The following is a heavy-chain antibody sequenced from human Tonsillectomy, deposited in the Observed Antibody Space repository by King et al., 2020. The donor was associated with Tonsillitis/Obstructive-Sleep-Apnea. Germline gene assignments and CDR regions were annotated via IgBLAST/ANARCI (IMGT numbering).Heavy chain of an antibody. CDR2: ISGSGGYT. V-gene: IGHV3-23*04. CDR3: AKDFHSVTAAAFDI. Sequence: VQLVESGGGLVQPGGSLRLSCAASGFTFSSYAMSWVRQAPGKGLEWVSGISGSGGYTYYADPVKGRFTIARDSSKNTLYLHMNSLRAEDTAVYYCAKDFHSVTAAAFDIWGQGTMVTVSS. J-gene: IGHJ3*02. CDR1: GFTFSSYA. D-gene: IGHD2-15*01.